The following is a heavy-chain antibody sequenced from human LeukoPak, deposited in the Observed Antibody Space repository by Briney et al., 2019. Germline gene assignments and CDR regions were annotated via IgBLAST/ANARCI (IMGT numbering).Heavy chain of an antibody. CDR3: ARHEIGSYQEDY. V-gene: IGHV5-10-1*01. CDR1: GYSFTSYW. J-gene: IGHJ4*02. D-gene: IGHD1-26*01. Sequence: GESLKISCKGSGYSFTSYWISWVRQMPGKGPEWMGRIDPSDPYTNYSPSFQGHVTISADKSISTAYLQWSSLKASDTAMYYCARHEIGSYQEDYWGQGTLVTVSS. CDR2: IDPSDPYT.